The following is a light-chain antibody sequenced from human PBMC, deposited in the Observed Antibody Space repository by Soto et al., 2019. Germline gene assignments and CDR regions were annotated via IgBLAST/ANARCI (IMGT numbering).Light chain of an antibody. CDR3: SSYTSSSTYV. CDR2: DVT. V-gene: IGLV2-14*03. Sequence: QSALTQPASVSGSPGQSITISCTGTSSDVGGYNYVSWYQQHPGKAPKLMIYDVTNRPSGVSNRFSGYKSGNTASLTISGLQAKDEADYYCSSYTSSSTYVFGTGTKVTVL. J-gene: IGLJ1*01. CDR1: SSDVGGYNY.